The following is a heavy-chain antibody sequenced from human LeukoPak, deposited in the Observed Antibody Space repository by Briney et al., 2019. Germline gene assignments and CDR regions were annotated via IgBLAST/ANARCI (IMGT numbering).Heavy chain of an antibody. D-gene: IGHD3-22*01. J-gene: IGHJ4*02. Sequence: PGGSLRLSCAASGFTFSSYGMHWVRQAPGKGLEWVAVIWYDGSNKYYADPVKGRFTISRDNSKNTLYLQMNSLRAEDTAVYYCARDLSHYDSSGLRYWGQGTLVTVSS. V-gene: IGHV3-33*01. CDR2: IWYDGSNK. CDR3: ARDLSHYDSSGLRY. CDR1: GFTFSSYG.